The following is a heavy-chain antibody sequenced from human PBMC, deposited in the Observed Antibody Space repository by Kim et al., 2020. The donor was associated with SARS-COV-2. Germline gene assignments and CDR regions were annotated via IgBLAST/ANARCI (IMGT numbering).Heavy chain of an antibody. V-gene: IGHV3-33*08. Sequence: GGSLRLSCAASGFSVSTYGMHWVRQAPGKGLEWVAVIWYDGTNKYYADSVKGRFTISRDNSKNTLYVQMNSLRVEDTAVYYCARDRLSGNSYGTNNGLDVWGQGTTVIVSS. J-gene: IGHJ6*02. D-gene: IGHD5-18*01. CDR3: ARDRLSGNSYGTNNGLDV. CDR1: GFSVSTYG. CDR2: IWYDGTNK.